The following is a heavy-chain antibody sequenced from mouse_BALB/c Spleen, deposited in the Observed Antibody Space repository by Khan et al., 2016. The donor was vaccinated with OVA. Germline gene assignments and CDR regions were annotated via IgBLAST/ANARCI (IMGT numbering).Heavy chain of an antibody. CDR2: INPTSGYT. Sequence: QVQLQQSGAERAKPGASVKMSCKASGYTFTTYWMHWVKQRPGQGLEWIGYINPTSGYTDYNEKFKDRATLSEDKSSSTADMQLSSLTSEDSAVYYCTRDRIDYWGQGTTLTVSS. CDR3: TRDRIDY. J-gene: IGHJ2*01. V-gene: IGHV1-7*01. CDR1: GYTFTTYW.